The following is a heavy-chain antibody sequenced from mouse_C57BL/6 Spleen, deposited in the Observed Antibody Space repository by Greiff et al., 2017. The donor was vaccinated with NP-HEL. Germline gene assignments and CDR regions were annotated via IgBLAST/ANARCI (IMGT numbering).Heavy chain of an antibody. V-gene: IGHV5-4*01. CDR1: GFTFSSYA. Sequence: DVMLVESGGGLVKPGGSLKLSCAASGFTFSSYAMSWVRQTPEKRLEWVATISDGGSYTYYPDNVKGRFTISRDNAKNNLYLQMSHLKSEDTAMYYCARDRGGTDYFDYWGQGTTLTVSS. CDR3: ARDRGGTDYFDY. D-gene: IGHD4-1*01. CDR2: ISDGGSYT. J-gene: IGHJ2*01.